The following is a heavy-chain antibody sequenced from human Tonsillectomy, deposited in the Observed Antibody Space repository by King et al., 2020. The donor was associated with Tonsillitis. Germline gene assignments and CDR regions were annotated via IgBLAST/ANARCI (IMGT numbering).Heavy chain of an antibody. V-gene: IGHV3-30*02. CDR1: GLPLSSHG. J-gene: IGHJ3*01. CDR3: AREGAAEQEAGES. CDR2: IRYDGSTK. D-gene: IGHD3-16*01. Sequence: PLVASWCGVVPPGWSLRLSFATSGLPLSSHGLHLVRPAPGTGLEWVAFIRYDGSTKNFADSVKGRFTISRANSKNRLYLPMTSLRAEDTAREEGAREGAAEQEAGESGGQGTRGT.